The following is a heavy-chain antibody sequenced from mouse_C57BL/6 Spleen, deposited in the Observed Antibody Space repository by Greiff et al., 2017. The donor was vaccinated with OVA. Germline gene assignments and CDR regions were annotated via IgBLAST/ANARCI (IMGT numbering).Heavy chain of an antibody. Sequence: LVESGAELVRPGASVTLSCKASGYTFTDYEMHWVKQTPVHGLEWIGAIDPETGGTAYNQKFKGKAILTADKSSSTAYMELRSLTSEDSAVYYCTRPSYGSSYDYWGQGTTLTVSS. J-gene: IGHJ2*01. CDR3: TRPSYGSSYDY. V-gene: IGHV1-15*01. D-gene: IGHD1-1*01. CDR1: GYTFTDYE. CDR2: IDPETGGT.